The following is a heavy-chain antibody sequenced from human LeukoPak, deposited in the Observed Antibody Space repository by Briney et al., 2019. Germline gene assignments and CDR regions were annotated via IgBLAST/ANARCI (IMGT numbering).Heavy chain of an antibody. CDR2: MNPKSGNT. V-gene: IGHV1-8*01. J-gene: IGHJ6*02. CDR1: GYTFTSYD. CDR3: ARGLGQLVRSYYYGMDV. D-gene: IGHD6-6*01. Sequence: ASVTVSCMASGYTFTSYDINWVRQATGQGLEWMGWMNPKSGNTGYAQKFQGRVTMTRNTSISTAYMELSSLRSEDTAVYYCARGLGQLVRSYYYGMDVWGQGTTVTVSS.